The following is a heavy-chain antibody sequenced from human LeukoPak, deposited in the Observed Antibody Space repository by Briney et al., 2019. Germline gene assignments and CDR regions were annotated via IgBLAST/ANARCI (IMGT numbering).Heavy chain of an antibody. J-gene: IGHJ4*02. Sequence: PSETLSLTCTVSGGSLSTFYWSWLRQPPGKQLEWIGYVYYSGSTNYNPSFKTRVTISVDTSKNQFSLKLSSVTPADTAVYYCAGVDYDSSGYFDYWGQGTLVTVSS. V-gene: IGHV4-59*01. D-gene: IGHD3-22*01. CDR2: VYYSGST. CDR1: GGSLSTFY. CDR3: AGVDYDSSGYFDY.